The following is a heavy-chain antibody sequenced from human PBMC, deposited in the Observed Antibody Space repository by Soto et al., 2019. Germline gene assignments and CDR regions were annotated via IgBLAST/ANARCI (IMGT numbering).Heavy chain of an antibody. CDR2: ISWNSGSI. D-gene: IGHD2-15*01. Sequence: EVQLVESGGGLVQPGRSLRLSCAASGFTFDDYAMHWVRQAPGKGLEWVSGISWNSGSIGYADSVKGRFTISRDNAKNSLYLQMNSLRAEDTALYYCAKDRSRGWDAFDIWGQGTMVTVSS. CDR1: GFTFDDYA. J-gene: IGHJ3*02. CDR3: AKDRSRGWDAFDI. V-gene: IGHV3-9*01.